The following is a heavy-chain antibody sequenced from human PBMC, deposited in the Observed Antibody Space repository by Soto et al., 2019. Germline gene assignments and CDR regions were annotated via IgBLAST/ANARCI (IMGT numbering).Heavy chain of an antibody. V-gene: IGHV1-46*04. CDR2: INPTGGST. J-gene: IGHJ3*02. D-gene: IGHD4-4*01. CDR3: TRGRSSTVRDAFDI. CDR1: GYTFSSYY. Sequence: QVQLVQSGAEVKEPGASVKVSGKASGYTFSSYYIHWVRQAPGQGLEWMGIINPTGGSTIYAQKLQGRVTMTRDTSTSTVYMELSSLGSDDTAVYYCTRGRSSTVRDAFDIWGQGTMVTVSS.